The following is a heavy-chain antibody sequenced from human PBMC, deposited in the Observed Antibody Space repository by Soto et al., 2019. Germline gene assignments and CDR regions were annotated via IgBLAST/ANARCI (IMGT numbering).Heavy chain of an antibody. CDR3: ARDMGIAVAGEGY. Sequence: QVQLVQSGAEVKKPGASVKVSCKDSGYTFTGYYMHWVRQAPGQGLEWMGWINPNSGGTNYVQKFQGRVTMTRDTSISKAYMELSRLRSDDTAVYYCARDMGIAVAGEGYWGQGTLVTVSS. CDR2: INPNSGGT. D-gene: IGHD6-19*01. J-gene: IGHJ4*02. V-gene: IGHV1-2*02. CDR1: GYTFTGYY.